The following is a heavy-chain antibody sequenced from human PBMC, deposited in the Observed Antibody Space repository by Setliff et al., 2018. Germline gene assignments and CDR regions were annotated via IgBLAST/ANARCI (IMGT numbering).Heavy chain of an antibody. Sequence: GASVKVSCKTSGYTFTNYGINWVRQAPGQGLEWMGWINNYNFNTNYAQKLQGRVTMTIDTSTSTAYMELRSLRSDDTATYYCARDGVAGLPVDWGQGTLVTVSS. V-gene: IGHV1-18*01. CDR2: INNYNFNT. CDR1: GYTFTNYG. J-gene: IGHJ4*02. D-gene: IGHD6-19*01. CDR3: ARDGVAGLPVD.